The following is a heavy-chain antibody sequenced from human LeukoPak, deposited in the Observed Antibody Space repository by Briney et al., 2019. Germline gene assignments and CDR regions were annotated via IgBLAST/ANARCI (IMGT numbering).Heavy chain of an antibody. V-gene: IGHV3-7*01. CDR3: ARGQRIAAAGDYYYYMDV. CDR2: IKQDGSEK. J-gene: IGHJ6*03. D-gene: IGHD6-13*01. Sequence: GVSLRPSCAASGFTFSSYWMSWVRQAPGKGLEWVANIKQDGSEKYYVDSVKGRFTISRDNAKNSLYLQMNSLRAEDTAVYYCARGQRIAAAGDYYYYMDVWGKGTTVTVSS. CDR1: GFTFSSYW.